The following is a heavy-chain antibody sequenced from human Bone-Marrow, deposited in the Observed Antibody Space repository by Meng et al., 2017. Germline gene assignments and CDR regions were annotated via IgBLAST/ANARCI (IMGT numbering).Heavy chain of an antibody. Sequence: SETLSLTCVVSGGSFSDYYWSWIRQPPGKGLEWIGEINHSGSTNYNPSLESRATISVDTSQNNLSLKLSSVTAADSAVYYCARSIVVVVAATYWFDPWGQGTLVTVSS. D-gene: IGHD2-15*01. V-gene: IGHV4-34*01. CDR1: GGSFSDYY. CDR3: ARSIVVVVAATYWFDP. CDR2: INHSGST. J-gene: IGHJ5*02.